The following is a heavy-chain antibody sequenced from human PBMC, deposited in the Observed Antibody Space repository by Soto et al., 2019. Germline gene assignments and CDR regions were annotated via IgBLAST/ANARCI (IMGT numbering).Heavy chain of an antibody. Sequence: GGSLRLSCAASGFTFSSYSMNWVRQAPGKGLEWVSSISSSSSYIYYADSVKGRFTISRDNAKNSLYLQMNSLRAEDTAVYYCARMGSQRYYYYGMDVWGQGTTVTVSS. CDR3: ARMGSQRYYYYGMDV. V-gene: IGHV3-21*01. D-gene: IGHD6-25*01. CDR1: GFTFSSYS. CDR2: ISSSSSYI. J-gene: IGHJ6*02.